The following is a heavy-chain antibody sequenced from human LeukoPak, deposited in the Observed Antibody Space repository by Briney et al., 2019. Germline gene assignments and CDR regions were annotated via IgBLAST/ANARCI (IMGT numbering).Heavy chain of an antibody. D-gene: IGHD1-26*01. Sequence: ASVKVSCMASGYTFTSYDINWVRQATGQGLEWMGWMNPNSGNTGYAQKFQGRVAMTRNTSISTAYMELSSLRSEDTAVYYCARESLMSQGAFDIWGQGTMVTVSS. CDR2: MNPNSGNT. V-gene: IGHV1-8*01. CDR1: GYTFTSYD. J-gene: IGHJ3*02. CDR3: ARESLMSQGAFDI.